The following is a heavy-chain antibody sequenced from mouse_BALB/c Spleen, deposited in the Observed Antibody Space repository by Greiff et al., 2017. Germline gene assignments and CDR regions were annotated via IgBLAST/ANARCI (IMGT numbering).Heavy chain of an antibody. CDR2: ISSGSSTI. Sequence: EVMLVESGGGLVQPGGSRKLSCAASGFTFSSFGMHWVRQAPEKGLEWVAYISSGSSTIYYADTVKGRFTISRDNPKNTLFLQMTSLRSEDTAMYYCARGELGRRYFDYWGQGTTLTVSS. V-gene: IGHV5-17*02. CDR3: ARGELGRRYFDY. D-gene: IGHD4-1*01. CDR1: GFTFSSFG. J-gene: IGHJ2*01.